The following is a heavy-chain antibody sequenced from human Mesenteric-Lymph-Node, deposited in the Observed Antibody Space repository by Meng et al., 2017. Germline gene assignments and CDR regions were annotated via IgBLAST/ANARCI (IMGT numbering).Heavy chain of an antibody. J-gene: IGHJ4*02. CDR2: ISGSGTST. CDR1: GFTFSSYA. CDR3: ATSERATLLFDY. D-gene: IGHD2-2*01. Sequence: EVQLLVSGGGLVQPGGRLRLSCSASGFTFSSYAMSWVRQAPGKGLEWVSAISGSGTSTFYADSVKGRFTISRDNSKNTLHLQMDGLRTEDTAVYYCATSERATLLFDYWGPGTLVTVSS. V-gene: IGHV3-23*01.